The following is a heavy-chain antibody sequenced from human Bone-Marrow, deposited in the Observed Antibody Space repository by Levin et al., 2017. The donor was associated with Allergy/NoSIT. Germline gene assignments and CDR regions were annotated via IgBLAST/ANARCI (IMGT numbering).Heavy chain of an antibody. Sequence: GGSLRLSCTASGFTFSSYSMNWVRQAPGKGLEWVSYISSSSSTINYADSVKGRFTISRDNAKNSLYLQMNSLRVEDTAVYYCARYYDPNYWGQGTLVTVSS. CDR3: ARYYDPNY. D-gene: IGHD3-3*01. V-gene: IGHV3-48*01. CDR1: GFTFSSYS. J-gene: IGHJ4*02. CDR2: ISSSSSTI.